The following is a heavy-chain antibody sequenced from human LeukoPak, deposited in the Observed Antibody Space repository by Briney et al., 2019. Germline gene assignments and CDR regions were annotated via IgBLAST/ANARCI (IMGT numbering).Heavy chain of an antibody. V-gene: IGHV3-74*01. CDR1: GFIFSDFY. CDR2: ITSDGSGT. J-gene: IGHJ4*02. CDR3: VRDSTFGVDY. D-gene: IGHD3-10*01. Sequence: GGSLRLSCEASGFIFSDFYMLWFRQSPGTGLVSVSRITSDGSGTTYADSVKGRFTISRDNAKNTLYLQMDSLRAEDTAVYYCVRDSTFGVDYWGQGTLVTVS.